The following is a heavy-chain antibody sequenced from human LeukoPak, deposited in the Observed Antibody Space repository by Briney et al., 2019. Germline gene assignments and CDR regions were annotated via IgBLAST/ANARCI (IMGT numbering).Heavy chain of an antibody. CDR2: ISPDGSDT. CDR3: TRGLAGFYGFFDF. CDR1: GFTFNSHW. V-gene: IGHV3-74*01. Sequence: GGSLRLSCATSGFTFNSHWMHWVRQAPGKGLVWVARISPDGSDTYYADSVKGRFTISRDNAENTLYLQMSSLRAEDTAMYYCTRGLAGFYGFFDFWGQGALVTVSS. J-gene: IGHJ4*02. D-gene: IGHD3-9*01.